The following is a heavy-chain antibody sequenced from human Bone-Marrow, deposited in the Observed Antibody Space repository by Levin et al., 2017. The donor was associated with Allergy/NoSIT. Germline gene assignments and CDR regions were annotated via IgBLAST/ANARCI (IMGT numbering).Heavy chain of an antibody. CDR3: APSSGWYALDY. CDR1: GFNFRTYA. V-gene: IGHV3-23*01. Sequence: GGSLRLSCVASGFNFRTYAMSWFRQAPGKGLDWVAGLNGSGGTIYYADSVQGRFTISRDNAQNPLYLHMSGLRGADTGVYYCAPSSGWYALDYWGQGTLVTVAS. J-gene: IGHJ4*02. D-gene: IGHD6-19*01. CDR2: LNGSGGTI.